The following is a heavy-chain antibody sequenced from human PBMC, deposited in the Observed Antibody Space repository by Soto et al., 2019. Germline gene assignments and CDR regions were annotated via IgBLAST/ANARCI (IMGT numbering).Heavy chain of an antibody. CDR1: GGSISSGGYS. V-gene: IGHV4-30-2*01. Sequence: QLQLQESGSGLVKPSQTLSLTCAVSGGSISSGGYSWSWIRQPPGKGLEWIGYIYHSGSTYYNPSLKSRVTISVDRSKNQFSLKLSSVTAADTAVYYCARASVRTDYGMDVWGQGTTVTVSS. CDR3: ARASVRTDYGMDV. D-gene: IGHD3-10*01. CDR2: IYHSGST. J-gene: IGHJ6*02.